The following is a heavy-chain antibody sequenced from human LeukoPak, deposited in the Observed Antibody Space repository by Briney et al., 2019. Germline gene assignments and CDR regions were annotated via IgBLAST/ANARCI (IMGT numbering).Heavy chain of an antibody. CDR1: GFTFSTYA. V-gene: IGHV3-23*01. D-gene: IGHD1-7*01. CDR2: ISDSGGST. Sequence: GGSLRLSCAASGFTFSTYAMSWVRQAPGKGLEWVSGISDSGGSTYYADSVKGRFTISRDNSKNTLYLQMNSLRAEDTAVYYCARGLNWKYGWFDPWGQGTLVTVSS. CDR3: ARGLNWKYGWFDP. J-gene: IGHJ5*02.